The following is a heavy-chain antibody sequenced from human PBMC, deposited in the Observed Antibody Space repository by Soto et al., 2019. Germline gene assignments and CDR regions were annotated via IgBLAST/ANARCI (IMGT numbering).Heavy chain of an antibody. D-gene: IGHD2-2*01. CDR3: ARDFYCSSTSCQFDP. Sequence: GGSLRLSCAASGFTFSSYSMNWVRQAPGKGLEWVSSISSSSSYIYYADSVKGRFTISRDNAKNSLYLQMNSLRAEDTAVYYCARDFYCSSTSCQFDPWGQGTLVTGSS. CDR1: GFTFSSYS. CDR2: ISSSSSYI. J-gene: IGHJ5*02. V-gene: IGHV3-21*01.